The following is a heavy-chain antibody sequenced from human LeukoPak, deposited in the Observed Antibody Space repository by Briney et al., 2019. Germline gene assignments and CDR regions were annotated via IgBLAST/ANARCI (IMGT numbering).Heavy chain of an antibody. V-gene: IGHV3-74*01. Sequence: GGSLRLSCAASGFTFSSYWMHWVRQAPGKGLVWVSRINSDGTSTRYADSVKGRFTISRDNAKNTLYLQMDSLRAEDTAVYYCARGRGSGSYHDSWGQGTLVTVSS. J-gene: IGHJ5*01. CDR3: ARGRGSGSYHDS. CDR1: GFTFSSYW. CDR2: INSDGTST. D-gene: IGHD3-10*01.